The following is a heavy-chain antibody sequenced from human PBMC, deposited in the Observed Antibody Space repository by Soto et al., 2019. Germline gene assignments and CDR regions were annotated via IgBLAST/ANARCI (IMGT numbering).Heavy chain of an antibody. CDR1: VFSFTNFA. V-gene: IGHV3-23*01. J-gene: IGHJ4*02. Sequence: GGSLRLSCAGSVFSFTNFAMSWVRQSPGKGLEWVAGIGASGDVTWYADSVKRRLSISRDNSKNTLYLQLNSLRFEDTAVYYCAKDDFTDRGDDYFEYSGPGTMVTVSS. CDR2: IGASGDVT. D-gene: IGHD4-17*01. CDR3: AKDDFTDRGDDYFEY.